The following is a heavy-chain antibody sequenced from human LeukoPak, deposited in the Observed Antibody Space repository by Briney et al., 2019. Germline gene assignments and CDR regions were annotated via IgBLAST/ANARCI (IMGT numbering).Heavy chain of an antibody. Sequence: SETLSLTCAVYGGSFSGYYWSWIRQPPGKGLEWIGEINHSGSTNYNPSLKSRVTISVDTSKNQFSLKLSSVTAADTAVYYCAKSLYGSRSYYNWFDPWGQGTLVTVSS. V-gene: IGHV4-34*01. CDR2: INHSGST. CDR3: AKSLYGSRSYYNWFDP. J-gene: IGHJ5*02. D-gene: IGHD3-10*01. CDR1: GGSFSGYY.